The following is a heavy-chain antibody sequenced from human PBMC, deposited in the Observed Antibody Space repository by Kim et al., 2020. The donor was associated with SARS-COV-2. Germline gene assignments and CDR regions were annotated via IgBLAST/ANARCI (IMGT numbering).Heavy chain of an antibody. Sequence: SETLSLTCTVSGGSVSSGSYYWSWIRQPPGKGLEWIGYIYYSGSTNYNPSLKSRVTISVDTSKNQFSLKLSSVTAADTAVYYCARVDTAMVDDYWGQGTLVTVSS. J-gene: IGHJ4*02. D-gene: IGHD5-18*01. V-gene: IGHV4-61*01. CDR1: GGSVSSGSYY. CDR2: IYYSGST. CDR3: ARVDTAMVDDY.